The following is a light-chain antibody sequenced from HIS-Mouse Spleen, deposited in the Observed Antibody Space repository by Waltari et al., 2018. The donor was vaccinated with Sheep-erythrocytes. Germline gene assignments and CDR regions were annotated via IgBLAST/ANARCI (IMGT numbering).Light chain of an antibody. V-gene: IGLV3-1*01. CDR3: YSTDSSGNHRV. CDR2: QDS. Sequence: SYELTQPPSVSVSPGQTASITCSGDKLGDKYACWYQQKPGQSPVLVIYQDSKRPSGIPERFSGSNCGNTATLTISGAQVEDEADYYCYSTDSSGNHRVFGGGTKLTVL. CDR1: KLGDKY. J-gene: IGLJ2*01.